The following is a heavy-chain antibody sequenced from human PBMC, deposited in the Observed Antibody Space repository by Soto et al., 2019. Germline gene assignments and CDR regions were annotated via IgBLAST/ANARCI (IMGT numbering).Heavy chain of an antibody. CDR2: IIPIFGTA. J-gene: IGHJ4*02. V-gene: IGHV1-69*13. CDR1: GGTFSSYA. CDR3: ARDERGTRILYFDY. Sequence: SVKVSCKASGGTFSSYAISWVRQAPGQGLEWMGGIIPIFGTANYAQKFQGRVTITADESTSTAYMELSSLRSEDTAVYYCARDERGTRILYFDYWGQGTLVTVSS. D-gene: IGHD2-15*01.